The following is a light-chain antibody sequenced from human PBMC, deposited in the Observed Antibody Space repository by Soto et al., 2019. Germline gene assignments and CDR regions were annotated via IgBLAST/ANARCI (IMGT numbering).Light chain of an antibody. V-gene: IGKV2D-29*01. CDR2: GAS. J-gene: IGKJ5*01. Sequence: DIVMTKTPLSLSVTPGQPASISCKSSQSLLHSDGKTYLYWYLQKPGQPPQLLIYGASTRATGIPARFSRSGSGRDFTLTIRRGAPEDFQLYYCRGCGGSDLTFDQGTQLDIK. CDR1: QSLLHSDGKTY. CDR3: RGCGGSDLT.